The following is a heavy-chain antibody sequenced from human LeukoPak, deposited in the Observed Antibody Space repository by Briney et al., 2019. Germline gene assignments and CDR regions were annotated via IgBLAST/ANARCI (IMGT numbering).Heavy chain of an antibody. D-gene: IGHD3-22*01. CDR1: GFSFSNYG. V-gene: IGHV3-30*18. CDR3: AKTPRVVIGAFDI. J-gene: IGHJ3*02. CDR2: IPFDGSYK. Sequence: GGSLRLSCAASGFSFSNYGMHWVRQAPGKGLEWVTVIPFDGSYKYYADSVKGRFTISRDNSKNTLYLQMNSLRAEDTAVYYCAKTPRVVIGAFDIWGQGTMVTVSS.